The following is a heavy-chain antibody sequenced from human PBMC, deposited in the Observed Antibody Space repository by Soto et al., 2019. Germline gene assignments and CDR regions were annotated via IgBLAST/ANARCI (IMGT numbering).Heavy chain of an antibody. D-gene: IGHD2-8*01. CDR3: AREETNRSYWYFDL. CDR2: IDTSGTYT. Sequence: EVQLVESGGGLVKPGGSLRLSCAASGFTFNNYNMNWVRQAPGKGLEWVASIDTSGTYTNYADSVRGRFTISRDNAKNSLYMEMSSLRDEDTALYYCAREETNRSYWYFDLWGRGTLVTVS. CDR1: GFTFNNYN. V-gene: IGHV3-21*06. J-gene: IGHJ2*01.